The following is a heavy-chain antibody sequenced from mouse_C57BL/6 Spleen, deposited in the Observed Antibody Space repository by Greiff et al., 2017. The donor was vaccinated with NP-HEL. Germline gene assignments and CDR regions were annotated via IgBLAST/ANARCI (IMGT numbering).Heavy chain of an antibody. CDR1: GYTFTDYE. CDR3: TRGGGRGYFDV. CDR2: IDPETGGT. V-gene: IGHV1-15*01. J-gene: IGHJ1*03. D-gene: IGHD3-3*01. Sequence: VQLQQSGAELVRPGASVTLSCKASGYTFTDYEMHWVKQTPVHGLEWIGAIDPETGGTAYNQKFKGKAILTADKSSSTAYMELRSLTSEDSAVYYCTRGGGRGYFDVWGTRTTVTVSS.